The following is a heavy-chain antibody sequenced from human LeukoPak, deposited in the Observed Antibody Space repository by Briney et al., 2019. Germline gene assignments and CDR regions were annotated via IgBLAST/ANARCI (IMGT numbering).Heavy chain of an antibody. J-gene: IGHJ4*02. CDR3: ARAPLAGIGGYFDY. CDR2: IIPIFGTA. CDR1: GGTFSSYA. Sequence: ASVKVSCKASGGTFSSYAISWVRQAPGQGLEWMGGIIPIFGTANYAQKFQGRVTITTDESTSTAYMELSSLRSEDTAVYYCARAPLAGIGGYFDYWGQGTLVTVSS. D-gene: IGHD3-10*01. V-gene: IGHV1-69*05.